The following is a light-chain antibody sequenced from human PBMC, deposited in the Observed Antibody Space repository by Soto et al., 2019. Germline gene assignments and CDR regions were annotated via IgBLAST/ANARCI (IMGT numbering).Light chain of an antibody. Sequence: EMVMTQSPATLSVSPGERATLSCRASQSVSSNLAWYQQKPGQAPRLLIYGASTRATGIPARFSGSGSGTEFNLTISSLQSEDFAVYYCQQYNNWPFTFGPGTKVDIK. CDR3: QQYNNWPFT. J-gene: IGKJ3*01. V-gene: IGKV3-15*01. CDR1: QSVSSN. CDR2: GAS.